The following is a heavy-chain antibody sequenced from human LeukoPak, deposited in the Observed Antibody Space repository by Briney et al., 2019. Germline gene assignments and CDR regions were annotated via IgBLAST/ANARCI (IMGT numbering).Heavy chain of an antibody. CDR1: GYSFTNYW. CDR3: ARQPIGGYYDSSGYPSDAFDV. D-gene: IGHD3-22*01. Sequence: GESLKISCKSSGYSFTNYWIGWVRQMPGKGLEWMGIIYPGDSDTRYSPSFQGQVTISADKSISTAYLQWSSLKASDTAMYHCARQPIGGYYDSSGYPSDAFDVWGQGTMVTVSS. J-gene: IGHJ3*01. V-gene: IGHV5-51*01. CDR2: IYPGDSDT.